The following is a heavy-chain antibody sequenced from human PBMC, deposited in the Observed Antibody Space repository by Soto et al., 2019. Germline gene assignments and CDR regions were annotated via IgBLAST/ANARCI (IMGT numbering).Heavy chain of an antibody. D-gene: IGHD6-13*01. J-gene: IGHJ6*02. CDR3: AREQYGIAAAGTSYYYYGMDV. V-gene: IGHV3-33*01. Sequence: GGSLRLSCAASGFTFSSYGMHWVRQAPGKGLEWVAVIWYDGSNKYYADSVKGRFTISRDNSKNTLYLQMNSLRAEDTAVYYCAREQYGIAAAGTSYYYYGMDVWGQGTTVTVSS. CDR2: IWYDGSNK. CDR1: GFTFSSYG.